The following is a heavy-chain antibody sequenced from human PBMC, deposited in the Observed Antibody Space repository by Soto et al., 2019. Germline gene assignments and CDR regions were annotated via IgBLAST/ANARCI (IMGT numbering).Heavy chain of an antibody. Sequence: SETLSLTCTVSGGSISSYYWSWIRQPPGKGLEWIGYIYYSGSTNYNPSLKSRVTISVDTSKNQFSLKLSSVTAADTAVYYCARSRISGSYYLGDVFDIWGQGTMVTVSS. D-gene: IGHD1-26*01. CDR3: ARSRISGSYYLGDVFDI. V-gene: IGHV4-59*01. J-gene: IGHJ3*02. CDR2: IYYSGST. CDR1: GGSISSYY.